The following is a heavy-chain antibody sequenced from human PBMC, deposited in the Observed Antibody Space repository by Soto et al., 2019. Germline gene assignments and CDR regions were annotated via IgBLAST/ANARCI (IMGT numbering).Heavy chain of an antibody. Sequence: SETLSLTRTVSGGSISSYYWSWIRQPPGKGLEWIGYIYYSGSTNYNPSLKSRVTISVDTSKNQFSLKLSSVTAADTAVYYCARGWGLVFDYWGQGTLVTVSS. D-gene: IGHD2-21*02. V-gene: IGHV4-59*01. CDR3: ARGWGLVFDY. CDR1: GGSISSYY. CDR2: IYYSGST. J-gene: IGHJ4*02.